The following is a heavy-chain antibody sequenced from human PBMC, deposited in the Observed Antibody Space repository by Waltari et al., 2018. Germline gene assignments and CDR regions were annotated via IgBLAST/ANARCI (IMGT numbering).Heavy chain of an antibody. CDR1: GGSISSGGYY. Sequence: QVQLQESGPGLVKPSQTLSLTCTVSGGSISSGGYYWSWIRQHPGKGLEWIGYIYYSGSTYYNPSLKGRVTISVDTSKNQFSLKLSSVTAADTAVYYCARRKVAAGGNYFDYWGQGTLVTVSS. V-gene: IGHV4-31*03. CDR3: ARRKVAAGGNYFDY. J-gene: IGHJ4*02. CDR2: IYYSGST. D-gene: IGHD6-13*01.